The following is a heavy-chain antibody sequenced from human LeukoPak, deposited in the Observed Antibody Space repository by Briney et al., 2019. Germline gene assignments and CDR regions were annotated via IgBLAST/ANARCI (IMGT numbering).Heavy chain of an antibody. CDR1: GGSISSSSYY. Sequence: SETLSLTRTVSGGSISSSSYYWGWIRQPPGKGLEWIGSMYYSGSTYYNPSLKSRVTISVDTSNNQFSLKLSSVSAADTAVYYCARLSYYDFWGGYYMGFDYWGQGTLVTVSS. V-gene: IGHV4-39*01. CDR3: ARLSYYDFWGGYYMGFDY. D-gene: IGHD3-3*01. J-gene: IGHJ4*02. CDR2: MYYSGST.